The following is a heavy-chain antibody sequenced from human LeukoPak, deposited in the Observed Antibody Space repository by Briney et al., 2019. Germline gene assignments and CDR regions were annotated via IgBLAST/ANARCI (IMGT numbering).Heavy chain of an antibody. CDR2: IYYSGST. V-gene: IGHV4-59*08. J-gene: IGHJ5*02. Sequence: SETLSLTCTVSGGSISSYYWSWIRQPPGKGLEWIGYIYYSGSTSYNPSLKSRVTTSVDTSKKQFSLKLNSVTAADTAVYYCARLPSWDSNWFDPWGQGTLVTVSS. D-gene: IGHD2-2*01. CDR3: ARLPSWDSNWFDP. CDR1: GGSISSYY.